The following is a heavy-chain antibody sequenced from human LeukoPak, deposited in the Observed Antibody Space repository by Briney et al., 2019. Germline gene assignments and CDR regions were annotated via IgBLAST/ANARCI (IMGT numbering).Heavy chain of an antibody. V-gene: IGHV3-21*01. CDR3: ASDSSSSPAYYHYYMDA. CDR2: IISSSIYI. D-gene: IGHD6-13*01. J-gene: IGHJ6*03. Sequence: GGSLRLSCAASGFILSHYTMNWVRQAPGKGLEWVSSIISSSIYIYYADSVKGRFTISRDNAKNSLYLQMNSLRAEDTAVYYCASDSSSSPAYYHYYMDAWGKGTTVTVSS. CDR1: GFILSHYT.